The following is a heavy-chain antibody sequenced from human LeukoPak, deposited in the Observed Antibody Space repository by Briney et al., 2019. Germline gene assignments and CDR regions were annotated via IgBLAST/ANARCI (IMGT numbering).Heavy chain of an antibody. D-gene: IGHD1-26*01. V-gene: IGHV4-39*01. CDR3: AIRGGSGRAFDY. J-gene: IGHJ4*02. Sequence: TPSETLSLTCSVSGASISGGTYYWGWIRQPPGKGLEWIGSIYYTGSTYDNPSLKSRVTISVDTSKNQFSLKLSSVTAADTAVYYCAIRGGSGRAFDYWGQGTLVTVSS. CDR1: GASISGGTYY. CDR2: IYYTGST.